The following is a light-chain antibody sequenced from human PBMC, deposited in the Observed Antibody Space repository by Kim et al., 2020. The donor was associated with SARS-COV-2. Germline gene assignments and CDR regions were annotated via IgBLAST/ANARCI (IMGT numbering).Light chain of an antibody. CDR3: QQSYNTPLT. J-gene: IGKJ1*01. V-gene: IGKV1-39*01. CDR2: AAS. CDR1: QTINTY. Sequence: DIQLTQSPSSLSASVGDRVTITCRTSQTINTYLNWYQQKPGKAPKLLIYAASNLQSGVPSRFSGSGSGTDFTLTISSLQPEDFATYYCQQSYNTPLTFGQGTKVEIK.